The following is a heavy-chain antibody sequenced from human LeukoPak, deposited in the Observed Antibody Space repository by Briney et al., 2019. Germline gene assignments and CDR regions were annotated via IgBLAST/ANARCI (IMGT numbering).Heavy chain of an antibody. CDR1: GGSIRSSSYY. Sequence: SETLSLTCTVSGGSIRSSSYYWGWIRQPPGKGLEWIGSIYYSGSTYYNPSLKSRVTISVDTSKKQFSLKLSSVTAADTAVYYCARPSSGPYNWFDPWGQGTLVTVSS. V-gene: IGHV4-39*01. D-gene: IGHD6-19*01. J-gene: IGHJ5*02. CDR3: ARPSSGPYNWFDP. CDR2: IYYSGST.